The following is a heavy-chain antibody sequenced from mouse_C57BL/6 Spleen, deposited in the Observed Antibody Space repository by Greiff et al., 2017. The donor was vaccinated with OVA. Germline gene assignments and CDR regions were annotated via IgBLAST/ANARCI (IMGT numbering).Heavy chain of an antibody. J-gene: IGHJ4*01. D-gene: IGHD2-4*01. Sequence: QVQLKQSGPELVKPGASVKISCKASGYAFSSSWMNWVKQRTGKGLEWIGRIYPGDGDTYYNEKFTGKATLTADKSSSTAYMQLSNLAFENSAFYFCAREVYEYYRPFYAMDYWGQGTSVTVSS. CDR2: IYPGDGDT. V-gene: IGHV1-82*01. CDR3: AREVYEYYRPFYAMDY. CDR1: GYAFSSSW.